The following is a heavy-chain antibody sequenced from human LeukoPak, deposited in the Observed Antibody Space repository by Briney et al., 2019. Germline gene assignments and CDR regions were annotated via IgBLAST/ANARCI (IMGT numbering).Heavy chain of an antibody. J-gene: IGHJ6*03. D-gene: IGHD3-9*01. CDR1: GFTFSNYG. CDR3: AKQTGQYEVMDV. CDR2: IWVDGSNK. Sequence: AGTSLRLSCAASGFTFSNYGLHWVRQAPGKGLEWVAVIWVDGSNKYYADSVKGRFTISRDISKNTLYLQMDSLRGEDTAVYYCAKQTGQYEVMDVWGKGTTVTVSS. V-gene: IGHV3-30*18.